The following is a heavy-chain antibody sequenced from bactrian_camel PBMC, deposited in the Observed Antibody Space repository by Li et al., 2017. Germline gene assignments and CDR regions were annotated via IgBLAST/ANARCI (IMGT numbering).Heavy chain of an antibody. CDR2: IAVRGGNT. V-gene: IGHV3-3*01. D-gene: IGHD6*01. Sequence: HVQLVESGGDSVEAGGSLRLSCRASGDTSTIQYVGWFKHKGGPAREGVAAIAVRGGNTWYADSVKGRFTITKDRAKNTLYLQMNSLKPEDTGVYYCAADRYSVLAAWAGGAGFGHWGQGTQVTVS. CDR3: AADRYSVLAAWAGGAGFGH. J-gene: IGHJ6*01. CDR1: GDTSTIQY.